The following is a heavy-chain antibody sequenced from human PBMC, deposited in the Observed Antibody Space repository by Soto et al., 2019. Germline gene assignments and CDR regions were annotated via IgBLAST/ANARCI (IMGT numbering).Heavy chain of an antibody. D-gene: IGHD2-2*03. V-gene: IGHV4-34*01. J-gene: IGHJ6*02. Sequence: SETLSLTCAVYGGSFSGYYWSWIRQPPGKGLEWIGEINHSGSTNYNPSLKSRVTISVDTSKNQFSLKLSSVTAADTAVYYCARWIYYYYYGMDVWGQGTTVTVSS. CDR3: ARWIYYYYYGMDV. CDR2: INHSGST. CDR1: GGSFSGYY.